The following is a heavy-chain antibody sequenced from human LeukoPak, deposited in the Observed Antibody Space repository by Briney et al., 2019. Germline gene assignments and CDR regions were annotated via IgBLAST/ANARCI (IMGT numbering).Heavy chain of an antibody. J-gene: IGHJ4*02. CDR3: AKQHSGYFDY. V-gene: IGHV3-23*01. D-gene: IGHD6-13*01. CDR2: ISSSGGST. Sequence: GRSLRLSCAASGFTFSSYAMSWVRQAPGKGLEWVSAISSSGGSTYYADSVKGRFTISRDNSKNTLYLQMNSLRAEDTAVYYCAKQHSGYFDYWGQGTLVTVSS. CDR1: GFTFSSYA.